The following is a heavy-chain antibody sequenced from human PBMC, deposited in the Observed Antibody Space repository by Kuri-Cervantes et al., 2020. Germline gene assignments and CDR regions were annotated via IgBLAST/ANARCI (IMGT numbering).Heavy chain of an antibody. J-gene: IGHJ4*02. Sequence: GGSLRLSCAASGFTFDDYTMHWVRQAPGKGLEWISLISWDGGSTYYADSLKGRFTISRDNSKNSLYLQMNSLRTEDTALYYCAKDITKYQLLSCPDYWGQGTLVTVSS. CDR3: AKDITKYQLLSCPDY. CDR1: GFTFDDYT. CDR2: ISWDGGST. D-gene: IGHD2-2*01. V-gene: IGHV3-43*01.